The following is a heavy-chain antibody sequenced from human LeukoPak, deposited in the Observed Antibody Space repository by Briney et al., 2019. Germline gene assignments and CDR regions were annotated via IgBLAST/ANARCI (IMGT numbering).Heavy chain of an antibody. CDR1: GFTFSSYG. Sequence: GGSLRLSCAASGFTFSSYGMHWVRQAPGKGLEWVAFIRYDGSNKYYADSVKGRFTISRDNSKNTLYLPMNSLRAEDTAVYYCAKDLYSAYSNYVFSGFDYWGQGTLVTVSS. D-gene: IGHD4-11*01. CDR2: IRYDGSNK. V-gene: IGHV3-30*02. CDR3: AKDLYSAYSNYVFSGFDY. J-gene: IGHJ4*02.